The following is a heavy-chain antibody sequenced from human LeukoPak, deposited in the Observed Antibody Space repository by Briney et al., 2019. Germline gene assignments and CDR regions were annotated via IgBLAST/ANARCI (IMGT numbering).Heavy chain of an antibody. V-gene: IGHV3-53*01. CDR1: GFTVSGNY. CDR2: LYSGGST. D-gene: IGHD1-26*01. CDR3: ARSTRRDSEIALAEYFQH. J-gene: IGHJ1*01. Sequence: GGSLRLSCAASGFTVSGNYMSWVRQAPGKGLEWVSVLYSGGSTYYADSVKGRFTISRDNSKNTLYLQMNSLRAEDTAVYYCARSTRRDSEIALAEYFQHWGQGTLVTVSS.